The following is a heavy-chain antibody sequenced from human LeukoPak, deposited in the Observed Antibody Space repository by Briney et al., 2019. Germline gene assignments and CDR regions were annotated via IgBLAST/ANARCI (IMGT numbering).Heavy chain of an antibody. CDR1: GGSLRNANND. CDR2: IYTRGIT. CDR3: ATYTSGWTGEYFQQ. V-gene: IGHV4-61*02. D-gene: IGHD6-19*01. J-gene: IGHJ1*01. Sequence: PWETLSLTCAVSGGSLRNANNDWSWIRQPAGKGLEWIGRIYTRGITNYNPSLKSRVTISVDTSKNQFSLKVNSVTAADTAVYYCATYTSGWTGEYFQQWGQGTLVTVSS.